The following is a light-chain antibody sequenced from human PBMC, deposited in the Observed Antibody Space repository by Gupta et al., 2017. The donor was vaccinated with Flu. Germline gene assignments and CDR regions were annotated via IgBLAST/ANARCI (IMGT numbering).Light chain of an antibody. Sequence: DIVMTQSPDSLAVSLGERATVNSKSRFNNKNYLPWFHQKPGQPPKMVVYWASTRESGVPDRLSGSGSGTDFARTISSLQAEDVALYSCQQCLLLLRTSGQGTK. CDR1: FNNKNY. CDR3: QQCLLLLRT. J-gene: IGKJ1*01. V-gene: IGKV4-1*01. CDR2: WAS.